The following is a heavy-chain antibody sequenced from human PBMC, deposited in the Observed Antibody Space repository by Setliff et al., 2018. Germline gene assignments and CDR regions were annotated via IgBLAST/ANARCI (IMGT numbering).Heavy chain of an antibody. CDR3: ARVANPGSNSCYRPLDA. Sequence: GGSLRLSCAASGFTFSYAWMHWVRQVPGRGLVWISRTSRDESTTNYADFAKGRFTISRDNAKNTVYLQMNSLRAEDTAVYYCARVANPGSNSCYRPLDAWGQGTMVTV. CDR1: GFTFSYAW. CDR2: TSRDESTT. V-gene: IGHV3-74*01. D-gene: IGHD3-16*02. J-gene: IGHJ3*01.